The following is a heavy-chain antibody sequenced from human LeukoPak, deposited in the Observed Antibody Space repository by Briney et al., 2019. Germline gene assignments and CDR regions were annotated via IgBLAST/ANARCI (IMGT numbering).Heavy chain of an antibody. CDR2: ISAYNGNT. J-gene: IGHJ4*02. CDR3: ARARPERTTGTTYYFDY. Sequence: ASVKVSCKSSGYTFTRYGISWVRQAPGQGLEWMGWISAYNGNTNYAQKLQGRVTMTTDTSTSTAYMELRSLRSDDTAVYYCARARPERTTGTTYYFDYWGQGTLVTVSS. D-gene: IGHD1-1*01. CDR1: GYTFTRYG. V-gene: IGHV1-18*01.